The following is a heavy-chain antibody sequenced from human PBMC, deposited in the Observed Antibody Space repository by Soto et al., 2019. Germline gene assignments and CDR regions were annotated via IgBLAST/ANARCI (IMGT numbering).Heavy chain of an antibody. CDR2: IYHSGST. CDR3: ARGGDGFDL. V-gene: IGHV4-31*03. CDR1: GDSLTIGGHY. Sequence: SETLSLTCSVSGDSLTIGGHYWTWIRQHPGKGLEWIGYIYHSGSTYYSPSLKSRVTILVDTSENQFSLKLTSMTAADTAVYYCARGGDGFDLWGQGKMVT. J-gene: IGHJ3*01.